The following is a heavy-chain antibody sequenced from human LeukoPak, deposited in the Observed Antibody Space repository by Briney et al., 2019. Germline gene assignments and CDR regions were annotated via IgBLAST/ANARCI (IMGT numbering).Heavy chain of an antibody. J-gene: IGHJ3*02. CDR2: IRYDGSNK. V-gene: IGHV3-30*02. CDR3: AKEEAYCSSTSCYTMGAFDI. CDR1: GFTFSSYG. Sequence: GGSLRLSCAASGFTFSSYGMHWVRQAPGKGLEWVAFIRYDGSNKYHADSVKGRFTISRDNSKNTLYLQMNSLRAEDTAVYYCAKEEAYCSSTSCYTMGAFDIWGQGTMVTVSS. D-gene: IGHD2-2*02.